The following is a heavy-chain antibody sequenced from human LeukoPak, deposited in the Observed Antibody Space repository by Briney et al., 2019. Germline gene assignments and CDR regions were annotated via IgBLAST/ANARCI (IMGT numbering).Heavy chain of an antibody. CDR2: IHYDGSDK. Sequence: GGSLRLSCAASGVTFSRYGMHWVRQAPGQGLEWVSFIHYDGSDKYYVDSVKGRFTISRDNSKNTLYPQLNSLRLEDTAVYYCATEGFDPWGQGTLVTVSS. CDR3: ATEGFDP. CDR1: GVTFSRYG. V-gene: IGHV3-30*02. J-gene: IGHJ5*02.